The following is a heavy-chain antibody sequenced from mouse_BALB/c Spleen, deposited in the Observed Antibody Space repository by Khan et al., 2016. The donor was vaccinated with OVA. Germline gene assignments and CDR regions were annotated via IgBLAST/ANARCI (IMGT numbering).Heavy chain of an antibody. CDR3: DRQPYEQYDIMDY. J-gene: IGHJ4*01. D-gene: IGHD2-14*01. CDR1: GFSLTNYG. CDR2: IWSDGST. V-gene: IGHV2-6-1*01. Sequence: QVQLKESGPGLVAPSQSLSITCTISGFSLTNYGVHWVRQPPGKGLEWLVVIWSDGSTTYNAAFKSRLTISKDNSKRQVFLKMNSLQNNETGMYFCDRQPYEQYDIMDYWGQGTSVTVSS.